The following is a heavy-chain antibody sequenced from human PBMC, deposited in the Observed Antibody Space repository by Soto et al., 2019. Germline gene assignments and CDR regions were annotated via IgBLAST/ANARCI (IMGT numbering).Heavy chain of an antibody. CDR1: GGSISSSNW. V-gene: IGHV4-4*02. CDR2: IYHSGST. Sequence: PSETLSLTCAVSGGSISSSNWWSWVRQPPGKGLEWIGEIYHSGSTNYNPSLKSRVTISVDKSKNQFSLKLSSVTAADTAVYYCARGNWNGLQYYYYGMDVWGQGTTVTVSS. J-gene: IGHJ6*02. D-gene: IGHD1-1*01. CDR3: ARGNWNGLQYYYYGMDV.